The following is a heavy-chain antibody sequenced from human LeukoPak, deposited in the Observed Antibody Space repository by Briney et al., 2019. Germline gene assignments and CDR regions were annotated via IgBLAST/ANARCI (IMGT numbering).Heavy chain of an antibody. CDR3: AKDGGDRGSSGYYYSDY. Sequence: GGSLRLSCAASGFTFGSYSMNWVRQAPGKGLEWVSAISGSGGSTYYADSVKGRFTISRHNSKNTLYLQMNSLRAEDTAVYYCAKDGGDRGSSGYYYSDYWGQGTLVTVSS. D-gene: IGHD3-22*01. V-gene: IGHV3-23*01. CDR2: ISGSGGST. J-gene: IGHJ4*02. CDR1: GFTFGSYS.